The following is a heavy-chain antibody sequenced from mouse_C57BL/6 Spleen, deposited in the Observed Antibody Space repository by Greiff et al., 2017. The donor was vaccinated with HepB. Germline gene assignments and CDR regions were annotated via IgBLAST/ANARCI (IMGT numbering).Heavy chain of an antibody. Sequence: DVMLVESGGGLVKPGGSLKLSCAASGFTFSSYAMSWVRQTPEKRLEWVATISDGGSYTYYPDNVKGRFTISRDNAKNNLYLQMSHLKSEDTAMYYGARDPLTGTYYFDYWGQGTTLTVSS. CDR3: ARDPLTGTYYFDY. J-gene: IGHJ2*01. D-gene: IGHD4-1*01. V-gene: IGHV5-4*01. CDR2: ISDGGSYT. CDR1: GFTFSSYA.